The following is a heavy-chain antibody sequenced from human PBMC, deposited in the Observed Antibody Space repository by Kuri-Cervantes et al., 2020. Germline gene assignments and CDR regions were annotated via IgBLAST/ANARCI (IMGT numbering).Heavy chain of an antibody. CDR1: GYTFTSYG. CDR2: IVVGSGNT. D-gene: IGHD1-26*01. J-gene: IGHJ4*02. V-gene: IGHV1-58*02. CDR3: AAGLGGSYYFFDY. Sequence: SVKVSCKASGYTFTSYGISWVRQAPGQGLEWIGWIVVGSGNTNYAQKFQERVTITRDMSTSTAYMELSSLRSEDTAVYYCAAGLGGSYYFFDYWGQGTLVTVSS.